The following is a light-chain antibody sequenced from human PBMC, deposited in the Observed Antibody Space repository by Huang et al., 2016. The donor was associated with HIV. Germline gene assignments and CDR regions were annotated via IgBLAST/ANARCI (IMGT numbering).Light chain of an antibody. CDR3: QQYDTLPLT. CDR2: DAS. Sequence: DIQMTQSPSSLSASLGDKVTITCQASLDINNYLNWYQQKPGKVPKLLISDASDLETVVPPRFSGSRSGTNFTLTVSSLQAEDIGTYYCQQYDTLPLTFGQGTNVEI. CDR1: LDINNY. J-gene: IGKJ1*01. V-gene: IGKV1-33*01.